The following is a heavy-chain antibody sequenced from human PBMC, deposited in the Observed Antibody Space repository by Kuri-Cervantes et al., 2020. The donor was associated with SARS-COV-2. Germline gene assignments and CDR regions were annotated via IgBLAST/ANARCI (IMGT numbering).Heavy chain of an antibody. V-gene: IGHV1-18*04. CDR3: VRDGYGDYVDY. Sequence: ASVKVSCKASGYTFTSSGISWVRQAPGQGLEWMGWVSGYNGHTNYAQKLQGRVTMTTDTSTTTAYMELRSLRSDDTAVFYCVRDGYGDYVDYWGQGTLVPLS. CDR1: GYTFTSSG. J-gene: IGHJ4*02. D-gene: IGHD2-21*01. CDR2: VSGYNGHT.